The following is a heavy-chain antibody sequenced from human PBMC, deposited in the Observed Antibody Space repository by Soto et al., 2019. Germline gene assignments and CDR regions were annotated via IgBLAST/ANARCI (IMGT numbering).Heavy chain of an antibody. CDR3: SAGAREVAVSTTPGAY. V-gene: IGHV1-69*01. CDR1: GDTFSNYA. J-gene: IGHJ4*02. Sequence: HLEQSGAEVKKPGSSVRLSCRASGDTFSNYAINWVRQAPGQGLEWMGGIIPVFGSANYAQRFRGKVTITADGSTRTAYMELNSLTSGDTALYFCSAGAREVAVSTTPGAYWGQGTLVTVSS. CDR2: IIPVFGSA. D-gene: IGHD5-12*01.